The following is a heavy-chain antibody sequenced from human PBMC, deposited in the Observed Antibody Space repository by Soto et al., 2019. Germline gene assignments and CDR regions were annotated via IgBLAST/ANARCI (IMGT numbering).Heavy chain of an antibody. V-gene: IGHV1-46*03. Sequence: QVQLVLFGAEVKKPGASVRVSCKASGYTFTSYYIHWVRQARGHGPEWMGMISPSSGGTDYAQKFQGRVTMTRDTSTSTVYMELSSLRSEDTAVYYCTRSIITTAGTDAFDLWGQGTLVTVSS. CDR1: GYTFTSYY. CDR2: ISPSSGGT. D-gene: IGHD6-13*01. J-gene: IGHJ3*01. CDR3: TRSIITTAGTDAFDL.